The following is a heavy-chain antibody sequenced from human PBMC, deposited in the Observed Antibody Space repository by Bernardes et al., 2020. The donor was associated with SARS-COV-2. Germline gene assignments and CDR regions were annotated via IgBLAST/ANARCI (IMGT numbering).Heavy chain of an antibody. CDR3: ARMTSDCVSGNCYVIDL. D-gene: IGHD2-2*01. CDR2: VFFTGST. Sequence: SETLSLTCTVSGDSFNHYYWTWLRQSPDKGLEWIGFVFFTGSTQHNPSLKSRVVISADTSKQQFSLRLSSVTAADTAVYYCARMTSDCVSGNCYVIDLWGQGTLVTVSS. V-gene: IGHV4-4*09. J-gene: IGHJ4*02. CDR1: GDSFNHYY.